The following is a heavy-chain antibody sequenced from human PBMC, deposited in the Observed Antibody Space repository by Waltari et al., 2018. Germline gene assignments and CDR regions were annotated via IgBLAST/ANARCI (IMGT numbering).Heavy chain of an antibody. CDR1: GFTFGDYA. V-gene: IGHV3-49*03. Sequence: EVQLVESGGGLVQPGRSLRLSCTASGFTFGDYAMSWFRQAPGKGLEWVGFIRSKAYGGTTEYAASVKGRFTISRDDSKNTLYLQMNSLKTEDTAVYYCTTDGKSGSYFDAFDIWGQGTMVTVSS. CDR2: IRSKAYGGTT. D-gene: IGHD1-26*01. CDR3: TTDGKSGSYFDAFDI. J-gene: IGHJ3*02.